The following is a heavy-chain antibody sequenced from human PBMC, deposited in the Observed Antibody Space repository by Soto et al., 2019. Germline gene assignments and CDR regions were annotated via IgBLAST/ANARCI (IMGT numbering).Heavy chain of an antibody. CDR1: GFTFTTFG. D-gene: IGHD4-17*01. Sequence: QVQLVESGGGVVQPGGSLRLSCTASGFTFTTFGIHWVRQAPGKGLEWVALISYDGHNKYYSDSVKGRFTISRDNYKNTLSPQMNSLRAEDTAVYYCAKDLQAYGDYNYYYYGMDVW. CDR2: ISYDGHNK. J-gene: IGHJ6*01. V-gene: IGHV3-30*18. CDR3: AKDLQAYGDYNYYYYGMDV.